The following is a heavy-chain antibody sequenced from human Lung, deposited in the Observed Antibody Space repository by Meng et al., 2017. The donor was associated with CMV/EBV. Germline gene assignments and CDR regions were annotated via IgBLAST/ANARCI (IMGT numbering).Heavy chain of an antibody. Sequence: QRQLQEWGPGLVKPSETLSLTCTVSGGSISSSNYYWDWIRQPPGKGLEWIGAIYHSGSTSYNPSLQSRVTMFVDTSKNQFSLMLTSVTATDTAVYYCARRRGGSGRDCWGQGTLVTVSS. J-gene: IGHJ4*02. CDR3: ARRRGGSGRDC. CDR1: GGSISSSNYY. CDR2: IYHSGST. D-gene: IGHD3-10*01. V-gene: IGHV4-39*01.